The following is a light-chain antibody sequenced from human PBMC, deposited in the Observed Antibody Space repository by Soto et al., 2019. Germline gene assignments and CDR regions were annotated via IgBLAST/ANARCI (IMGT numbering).Light chain of an antibody. J-gene: IGKJ1*01. V-gene: IGKV1-39*01. CDR1: QSIRNY. Sequence: DIQMTQSPSSLSASVGDRVTISCRASQSIRNYVSWYQQEPGTAPKLLIRAASTLQSGVPSRFSGSGSGTDFTLTISSLQIEDFATYFCQQTDSTPQTFGQGTNVEI. CDR2: AAS. CDR3: QQTDSTPQT.